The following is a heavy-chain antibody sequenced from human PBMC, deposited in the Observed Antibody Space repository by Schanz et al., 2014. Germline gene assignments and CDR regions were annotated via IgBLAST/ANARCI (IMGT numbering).Heavy chain of an antibody. V-gene: IGHV1-18*01. Sequence: QVQLVQSAPEVKKPGASVKVSCKASGYTFNNHGISWVRQAPGQGLEWMGWISVYHGHTNYAEKVHGRVTMTTDTSTSTAYMELRGLRSDDTAVYYCARETTIITGGAFDVWGQGTMVTVSS. CDR3: ARETTIITGGAFDV. D-gene: IGHD3-9*01. CDR1: GYTFNNHG. J-gene: IGHJ3*01. CDR2: ISVYHGHT.